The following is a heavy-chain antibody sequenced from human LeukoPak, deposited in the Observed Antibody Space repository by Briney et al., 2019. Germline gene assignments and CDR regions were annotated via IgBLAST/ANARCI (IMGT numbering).Heavy chain of an antibody. Sequence: GSLRLSCVASGFTFDDYGISWIRQPPGKGLEWIGEINHSGSTNYNPSLKSRVTISVDTSKNQFSLKLSSVTAADTAVYYCARGRITMVLWGQGTLVTVSS. CDR1: GFTFDDYG. D-gene: IGHD3-10*01. CDR3: ARGRITMVL. V-gene: IGHV4-34*01. CDR2: INHSGST. J-gene: IGHJ4*02.